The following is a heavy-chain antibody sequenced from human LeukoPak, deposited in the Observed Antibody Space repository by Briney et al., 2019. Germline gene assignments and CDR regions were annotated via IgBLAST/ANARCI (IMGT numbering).Heavy chain of an antibody. Sequence: PGGSLRLSCAASGFTFSSYSMNWVRQAPGKGLEWVSSISSSSSYIYYADSVKGRFTISRDNAKNSLYLQMNSLRAEDTAVYYCARDAGVVPAATRPYWGQGTLVTVSS. D-gene: IGHD2-2*01. CDR3: ARDAGVVPAATRPY. CDR2: ISSSSSYI. CDR1: GFTFSSYS. J-gene: IGHJ4*02. V-gene: IGHV3-21*01.